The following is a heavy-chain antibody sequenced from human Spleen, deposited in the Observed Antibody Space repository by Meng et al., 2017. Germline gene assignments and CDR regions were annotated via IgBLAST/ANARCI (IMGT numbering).Heavy chain of an antibody. Sequence: QVQLVQSGAEVKKPGASVKVSCKASGYTFTSYGIGWVRQAPGQGLEWMGWISGYNGDTNYAQKFQGRVTMTTDTSTTTAYMELRSLRSDDTAVYYCARARQTAMVVDYWGQGTLVTVSS. CDR1: GYTFTSYG. J-gene: IGHJ4*02. CDR2: ISGYNGDT. D-gene: IGHD5-18*01. CDR3: ARARQTAMVVDY. V-gene: IGHV1-18*01.